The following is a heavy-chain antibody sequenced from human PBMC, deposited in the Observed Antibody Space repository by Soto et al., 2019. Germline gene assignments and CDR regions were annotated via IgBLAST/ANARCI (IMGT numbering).Heavy chain of an antibody. D-gene: IGHD2-2*01. J-gene: IGHJ6*02. V-gene: IGHV3-30*18. CDR2: ISYDGSYK. CDR3: PKDPEGYCSSTRCYTYHGLDV. Sequence: QVHLVESGGGVVQPGRSLRLSCAASGFTFSSYVMHWVRQAPGKGLEWVAVISYDGSYKYYADSVKGRFTISRDNSKHKLYLQLSRPRVEDTAVYYCPKDPEGYCSSTRCYTYHGLDVWGQGTKVTVSS. CDR1: GFTFSSYV.